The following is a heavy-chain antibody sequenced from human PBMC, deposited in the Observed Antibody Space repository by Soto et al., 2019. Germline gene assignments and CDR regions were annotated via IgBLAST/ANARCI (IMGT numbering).Heavy chain of an antibody. Sequence: PSQTLSLTRAISGDSVSSNTASWNWIRPSPSRGLEWLGRTYFRSKWYNDYAVSVKSRIIINPDTSNNQFSLQLNSVTPEDTAVYFCAKGDNLGPKTGYAFDPWGQGIMVTVSS. CDR1: GDSVSSNTAS. D-gene: IGHD5-12*01. J-gene: IGHJ5*02. V-gene: IGHV6-1*01. CDR3: AKGDNLGPKTGYAFDP. CDR2: TYFRSKWYN.